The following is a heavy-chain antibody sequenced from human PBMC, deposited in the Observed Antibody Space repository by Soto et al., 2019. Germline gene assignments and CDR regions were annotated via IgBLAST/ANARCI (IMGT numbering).Heavy chain of an antibody. CDR1: GFTFTSSA. CDR2: IVVGSGNT. D-gene: IGHD3-3*01. Sequence: SVKVSCKASGFTFTSSAVQWVRQARGQRLEWIGWIVVGSGNTNYAQKFQERVTITRDMSTSTAYMELSSLRSEDTAVYYCAAVRITIFGVVIFDYWGQGTLVTVSS. J-gene: IGHJ4*02. CDR3: AAVRITIFGVVIFDY. V-gene: IGHV1-58*01.